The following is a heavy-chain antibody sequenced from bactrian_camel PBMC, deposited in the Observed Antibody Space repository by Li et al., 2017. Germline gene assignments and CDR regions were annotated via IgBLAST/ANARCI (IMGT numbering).Heavy chain of an antibody. CDR1: GFTFSSTD. V-gene: IGHV3S7*01. Sequence: HVQLVESGGGLVQPGESLRLSCAASGFTFSSTDMSWVRQAPGKGLEWVSTIHDDGINTFDVDSVKGRFTISRDNAKNTVYLQMNSLKPEYTAVYYCVRPGENGGTVGYWGQGTQVTVS. CDR2: IHDDGINT. D-gene: IGHD6*01. CDR3: VRPGENGGTVGY. J-gene: IGHJ6*01.